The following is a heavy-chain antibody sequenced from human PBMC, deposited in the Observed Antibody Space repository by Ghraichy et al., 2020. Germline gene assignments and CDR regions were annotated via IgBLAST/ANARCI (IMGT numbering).Heavy chain of an antibody. Sequence: GGSLRLSCAASSLPVSTYWMHWVRQAPGKRLEWVALINGDGSATSYADSVKGRFTISRDNTKNTVFLQMNSLTAEDTALYYCARDNTGNLIDYWGQGTLVTVSS. D-gene: IGHD1-14*01. CDR1: SLPVSTYW. J-gene: IGHJ4*02. CDR2: INGDGSAT. V-gene: IGHV3-74*01. CDR3: ARDNTGNLIDY.